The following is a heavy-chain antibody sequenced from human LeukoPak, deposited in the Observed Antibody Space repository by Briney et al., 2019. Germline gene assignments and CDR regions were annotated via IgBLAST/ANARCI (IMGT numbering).Heavy chain of an antibody. CDR2: IYTSGST. D-gene: IGHD3-3*01. CDR3: ARESRRRFLEWLHWFDP. Sequence: PSETLSLTCTVSGGSISSYYWSWIRQPAGKGLEWIGRIYTSGSTNYNPSLKSRVTMSLYTYKNQFSLKLSSVTPADTAVYYCARESRRRFLEWLHWFDPWGQGTLVTASS. V-gene: IGHV4-4*07. J-gene: IGHJ5*02. CDR1: GGSISSYY.